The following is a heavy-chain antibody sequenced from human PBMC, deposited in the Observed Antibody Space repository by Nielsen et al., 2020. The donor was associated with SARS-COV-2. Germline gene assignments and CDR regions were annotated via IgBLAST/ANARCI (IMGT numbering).Heavy chain of an antibody. CDR2: ISGSGGST. CDR3: AKDPYSSGWYWWGFDY. D-gene: IGHD6-19*01. V-gene: IGHV3-23*01. CDR1: GFTFSSYA. J-gene: IGHJ4*02. Sequence: GESLKISCAASGFTFSSYAMSWVRQAPGKVLEWVSAISGSGGSTYYADSVKGRFTISRDNSKNTLYLQMNSLRAEDTAVYYCAKDPYSSGWYWWGFDYWGQGTLVTVSS.